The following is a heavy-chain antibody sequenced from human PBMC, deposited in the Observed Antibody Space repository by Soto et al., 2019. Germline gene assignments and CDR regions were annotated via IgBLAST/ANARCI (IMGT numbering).Heavy chain of an antibody. Sequence: KVSCKSSGGSFGSYPISWVRQAPGQGLEWMGGIIPIFGTANYAQEFQGRVTITADESTSTAYMELSSLRSEDTAVYYCARLSTVVTPDDYWGQGTLVTVSS. CDR1: GGSFGSYP. J-gene: IGHJ4*02. CDR2: IIPIFGTA. V-gene: IGHV1-69*01. D-gene: IGHD4-17*01. CDR3: ARLSTVVTPDDY.